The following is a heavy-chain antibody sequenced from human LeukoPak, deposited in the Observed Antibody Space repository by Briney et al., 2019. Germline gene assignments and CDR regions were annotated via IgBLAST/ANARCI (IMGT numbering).Heavy chain of an antibody. V-gene: IGHV4-34*01. CDR2: INHSGST. D-gene: IGHD3-10*01. CDR3: ARGSGYYGSGSYPY. Sequence: SEILSLTCAVYGGSFSGYYWSWIRQPPGKGLEWIGEINHSGSTNYNPSLKSRVTISVDTSKNQFSLKLSSVTAADTAVYYCARGSGYYGSGSYPYWGQGTLVTVSS. J-gene: IGHJ4*02. CDR1: GGSFSGYY.